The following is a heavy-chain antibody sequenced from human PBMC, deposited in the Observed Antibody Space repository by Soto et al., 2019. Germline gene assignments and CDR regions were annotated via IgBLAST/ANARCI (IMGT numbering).Heavy chain of an antibody. CDR1: GFTFSSYG. CDR2: IWYDGSNK. CDR3: ARGDYYGSGSYYLSLDY. J-gene: IGHJ4*02. D-gene: IGHD3-10*01. Sequence: QVQLVESGGGVVQPGRSLRLSCAASGFTFSSYGMYWVRQAPGKGLEWVAVIWYDGSNKYYADSVKGRFTISRDNSKNTLYLQMNSLRAEDTAVYYCARGDYYGSGSYYLSLDYWGQGTLVTVSS. V-gene: IGHV3-33*01.